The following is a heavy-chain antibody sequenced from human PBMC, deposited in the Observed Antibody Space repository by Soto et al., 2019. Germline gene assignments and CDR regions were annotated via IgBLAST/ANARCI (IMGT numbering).Heavy chain of an antibody. D-gene: IGHD3-9*01. CDR3: ARATGWAVSDFYIDH. J-gene: IGHJ4*02. V-gene: IGHV6-1*01. Sequence: LSQTLSLTCAISGDSISTNPGTWNWIRQSPSRGLEWLGRTYYRSKWYNDYALSVKSRIAINPDTSKNQFSLQMDSVTPEDTAVYYCARATGWAVSDFYIDHWGQGTQVTVSS. CDR1: GDSISTNPGT. CDR2: TYYRSKWYN.